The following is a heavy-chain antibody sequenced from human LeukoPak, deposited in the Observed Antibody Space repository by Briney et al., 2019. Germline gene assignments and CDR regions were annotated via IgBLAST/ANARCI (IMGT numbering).Heavy chain of an antibody. V-gene: IGHV4-39*07. CDR3: ARDDLRSDWFDP. J-gene: IGHJ5*02. Sequence: SETLSLTCSVSGGSISSRSYSWGWISQPPGKGLEWIGNIDYSGTTYYTPSLKSRITISVDTSKNQFSLRLSSVTAADTAVYYCARDDLRSDWFDPWGQGTLVIVSS. CDR1: GGSISSRSYS. CDR2: IDYSGTT.